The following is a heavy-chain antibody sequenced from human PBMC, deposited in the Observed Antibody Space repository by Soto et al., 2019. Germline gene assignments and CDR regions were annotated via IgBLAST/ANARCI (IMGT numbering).Heavy chain of an antibody. V-gene: IGHV3-48*02. CDR2: ISSGGNNI. J-gene: IGHJ4*02. CDR3: ARDRSGDYAPDY. D-gene: IGHD4-17*01. Sequence: EVQLVESGGGLIQPGGSLRLSCAGSGFIFSSYSMNWVRQAPGKGLEWISHISSGGNNIYHADSVKGRFTISRDNAKSSLYLQMDSLTDEDTAVYYCARDRSGDYAPDYWGLGTLFTVSS. CDR1: GFIFSSYS.